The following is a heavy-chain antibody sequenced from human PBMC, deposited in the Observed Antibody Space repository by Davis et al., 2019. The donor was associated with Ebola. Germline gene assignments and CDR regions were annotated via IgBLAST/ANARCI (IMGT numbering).Heavy chain of an antibody. CDR2: ISGSATST. CDR1: GFTFYRYE. J-gene: IGHJ4*02. D-gene: IGHD3-9*01. CDR3: ARDAFSLSRYDTEDH. Sequence: GESLKIPCAASGFTFYRYEMNWVRQAPGQGLEWAPYISGSATSTFYADSVKGRFTISRDNARDSLYLQMDSLRVEDTAIYYCARDAFSLSRYDTEDHWGQGTLVTVSS. V-gene: IGHV3-48*03.